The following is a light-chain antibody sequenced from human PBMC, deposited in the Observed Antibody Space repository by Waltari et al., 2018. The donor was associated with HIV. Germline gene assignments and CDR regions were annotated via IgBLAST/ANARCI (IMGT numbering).Light chain of an antibody. J-gene: IGLJ2*01. V-gene: IGLV2-8*01. CDR1: SSDVGAYNY. Sequence: QSALAQPPSASGSAGQSVTISCTGTSSDVGAYNYVSWYQQHPGKSPKRVIYDATKRPSGVPARFSGSKSGNTASLTVSGLQGEDEADYYCSSYADSDTPVVFGGGTKLTVL. CDR3: SSYADSDTPVV. CDR2: DAT.